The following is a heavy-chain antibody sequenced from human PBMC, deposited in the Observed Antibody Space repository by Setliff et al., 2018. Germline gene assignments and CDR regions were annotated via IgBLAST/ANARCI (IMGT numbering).Heavy chain of an antibody. CDR1: GGSFSNYA. J-gene: IGHJ5*02. Sequence: SVKVSCKASGGSFSNYAIIWVRQAPGQGPEWMGGIIPIYGSTNNAEKFQGRVTFSADESMSTVYMELSSLTSSDTALYYCARDALYDSNDRNSYYGNWLDPWGQGTLVTVSS. CDR2: IIPIYGST. CDR3: ARDALYDSNDRNSYYGNWLDP. D-gene: IGHD3-22*01. V-gene: IGHV1-69*13.